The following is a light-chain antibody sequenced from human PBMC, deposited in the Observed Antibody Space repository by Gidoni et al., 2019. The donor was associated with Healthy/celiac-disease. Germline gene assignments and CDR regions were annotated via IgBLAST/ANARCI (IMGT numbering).Light chain of an antibody. J-gene: IGLJ7*01. CDR1: SGSIASNS. Sequence: NFMLTQPHAGSESPGKTVTISCTRSSGSIASNSVQGYQQPPGSAPTTVIYEDNHRPAGVPDRFSGSLDSSSNSASLTISGLQTEDEADYYCQSYASSNHAVFGGGTQLTVL. V-gene: IGLV6-57*03. CDR2: EDN. CDR3: QSYASSNHAV.